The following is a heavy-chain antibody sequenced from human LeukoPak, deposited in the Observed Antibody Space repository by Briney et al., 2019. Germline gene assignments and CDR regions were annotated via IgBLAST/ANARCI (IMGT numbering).Heavy chain of an antibody. D-gene: IGHD4-17*01. Sequence: ASVKVSCKSSGGTFSRYAISWVRQAPGQGLEWMGWISAYNGNTNYAQKLQGRVTITTDESTSTAYMELSSLRSEDTAVYYCARDLDGDYLNADYWGQGTLVTVSS. CDR1: GGTFSRYA. J-gene: IGHJ4*02. CDR3: ARDLDGDYLNADY. V-gene: IGHV1-18*01. CDR2: ISAYNGNT.